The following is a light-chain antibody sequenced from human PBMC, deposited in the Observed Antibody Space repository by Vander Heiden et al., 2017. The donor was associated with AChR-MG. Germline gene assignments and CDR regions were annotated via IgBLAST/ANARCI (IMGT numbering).Light chain of an antibody. CDR3: NSRDSSGNLV. V-gene: IGLV3-19*01. CDR2: GKN. Sequence: SSELTQDPAVPVALGQTVRITCQGDSLRSYYASWYQQKPGQAPVLVIYGKNNRPSGIPDRFSGSSSGNTASLTITGAQAEDEADYYCNSRDSSGNLVFGGGTKLTVL. J-gene: IGLJ2*01. CDR1: SLRSYY.